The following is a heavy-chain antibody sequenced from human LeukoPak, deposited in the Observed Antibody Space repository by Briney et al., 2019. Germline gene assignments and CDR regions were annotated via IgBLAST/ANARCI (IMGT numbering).Heavy chain of an antibody. D-gene: IGHD2-2*01. CDR1: GFTFSSYA. Sequence: GGSLRLSCAASGFTFSSYAMSWVRQAPGKGLEWVSAISGSGGSTYYAGSVKGRFTISRDNSKNTLYLQMNSLRAEDTAVYYCAKDKSGYCSSTSCYVWAAFDIWGQGTMVTVSS. J-gene: IGHJ3*02. CDR2: ISGSGGST. CDR3: AKDKSGYCSSTSCYVWAAFDI. V-gene: IGHV3-23*01.